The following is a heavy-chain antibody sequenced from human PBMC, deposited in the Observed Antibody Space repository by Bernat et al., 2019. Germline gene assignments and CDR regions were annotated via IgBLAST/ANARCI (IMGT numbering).Heavy chain of an antibody. CDR3: ARHERYFDWLNWFDP. D-gene: IGHD3-9*01. J-gene: IGHJ5*02. CDR1: GGSNSSSSYY. Sequence: QLQLQESGPGLVKPSETLSLTCTVSGGSNSSSSYYWGWIRQPPGKGLEWIGSIYYSGSTYYNPSLKSRVTISVDTSKNQFSLKLSSVTAADTAVYYCARHERYFDWLNWFDPWGQGTLVTVSS. V-gene: IGHV4-39*01. CDR2: IYYSGST.